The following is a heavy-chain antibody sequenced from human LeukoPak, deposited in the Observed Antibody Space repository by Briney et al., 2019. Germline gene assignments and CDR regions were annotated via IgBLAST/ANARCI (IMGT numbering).Heavy chain of an antibody. CDR3: ARASHYYGSGSYYDLLSGWFDP. CDR2: ISAYNGNT. D-gene: IGHD3-10*01. J-gene: IGHJ5*02. V-gene: IGHV1-18*04. CDR1: GYTFTSYG. Sequence: AASVKVSCKASGYTFTSYGISWVRQAPGQGLEWMGWISAYNGNTNYAQKLQGRVTMTTDTSTSTAYMELWSLRSDDTAVYYCARASHYYGSGSYYDLLSGWFDPWGQGTLVTVSS.